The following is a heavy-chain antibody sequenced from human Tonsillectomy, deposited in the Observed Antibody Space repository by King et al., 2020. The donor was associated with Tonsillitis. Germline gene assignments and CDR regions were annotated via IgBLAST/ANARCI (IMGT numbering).Heavy chain of an antibody. D-gene: IGHD3-22*01. CDR3: SRSGGIGYYRKHNSFDP. Sequence: TLKESGPTLVKPTQTLTLTCTFSGFSLTTSGVGVGWIRQPPGKALEWLALIYWNDDKRYSPSLKSRLTVTKDTSKNQVVLTMTNMDPVDTATYYCSRSGGIGYYRKHNSFDPWGQGTLVTVSS. J-gene: IGHJ5*02. V-gene: IGHV2-5*01. CDR1: GFSLTTSGVG. CDR2: IYWNDDK.